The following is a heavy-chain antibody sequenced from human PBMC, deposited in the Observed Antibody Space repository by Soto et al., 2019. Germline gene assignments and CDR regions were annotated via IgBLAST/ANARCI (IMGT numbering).Heavy chain of an antibody. V-gene: IGHV3-30-3*01. Sequence: GGSLRLSCAASGFTFSSYAMHWVRQAPGKGLEWVAVISYDGSNKYYADSVKGRFTISRDNSKNTLYLQMNSLRAEDTAVYYCAGVYSWDCSGGSCYRSDYYGMDVWGQGTTVTVSS. CDR1: GFTFSSYA. CDR2: ISYDGSNK. CDR3: AGVYSWDCSGGSCYRSDYYGMDV. J-gene: IGHJ6*02. D-gene: IGHD2-15*01.